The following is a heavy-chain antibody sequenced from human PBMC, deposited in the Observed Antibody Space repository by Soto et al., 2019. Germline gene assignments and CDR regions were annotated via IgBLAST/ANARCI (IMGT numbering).Heavy chain of an antibody. V-gene: IGHV4-34*01. D-gene: IGHD4-4*01. CDR3: ARGPTVTTGYYYYYYMDV. J-gene: IGHJ6*03. CDR2: INHSGST. CDR1: GGSFSGYY. Sequence: SETLSLTCAVYGGSFSGYYWGWIRQPPGKGLEWIGEINHSGSTNYNPSLKSRVTISVDTSKNQFSLKLSSVTAADTAVYYCARGPTVTTGYYYYYYMDVWGKGTTVTVSS.